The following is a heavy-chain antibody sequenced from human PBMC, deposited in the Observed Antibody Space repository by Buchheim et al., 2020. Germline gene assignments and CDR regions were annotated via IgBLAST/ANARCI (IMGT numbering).Heavy chain of an antibody. CDR1: GFTFRTYA. V-gene: IGHV3-30-3*01. Sequence: QVQLVESGGGVVQPGRSLRLSCVASGFTFRTYAMHWVRQAPGKGLEWVAVISYDGSNKYYADSVKGRFTISRDNSKNTLYLQMNSLRAEDTAVYYCARDWADIVATSSSQAEGFFDYWGQGTL. CDR3: ARDWADIVATSSSQAEGFFDY. D-gene: IGHD5-12*01. CDR2: ISYDGSNK. J-gene: IGHJ4*02.